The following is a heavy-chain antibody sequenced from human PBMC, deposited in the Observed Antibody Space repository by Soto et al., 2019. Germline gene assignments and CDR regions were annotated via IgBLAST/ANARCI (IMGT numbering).Heavy chain of an antibody. CDR2: IYYSGST. V-gene: IGHV4-39*01. CDR3: ARLRYNWNPLTYYYYMDV. CDR1: GGSISSSSYY. Sequence: SETLSLTCTVSGGSISSSSYYWGWIRQPPGKGLEWIGSIYYSGSTYYNPSLKSRVTISVDTSKNQFSLKLSSVTAADTAVYYCARLRYNWNPLTYYYYMDVWGKGTTVTVSS. D-gene: IGHD1-20*01. J-gene: IGHJ6*03.